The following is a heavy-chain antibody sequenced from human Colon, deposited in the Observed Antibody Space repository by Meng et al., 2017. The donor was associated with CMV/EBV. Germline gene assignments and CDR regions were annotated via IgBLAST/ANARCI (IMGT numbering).Heavy chain of an antibody. J-gene: IGHJ5*02. CDR1: GDSISNYY. D-gene: IGHD4/OR15-4a*01. CDR3: AKGRARNDYWFDP. CDR2: IYSSGST. V-gene: IGHV4-59*01. Sequence: QVHLPESGPGLVKPSETLSLTCTVSGDSISNYYWSWIRQSPGKGLEWIGYIYSSGSTNYNPSLKSRVTISIDTSKNQFSLKLTSVTAADTAVYYCAKGRARNDYWFDPWGQGTVVTVSS.